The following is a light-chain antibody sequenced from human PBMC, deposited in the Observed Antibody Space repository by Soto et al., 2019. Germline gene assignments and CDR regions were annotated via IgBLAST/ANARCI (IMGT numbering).Light chain of an antibody. J-gene: IGKJ1*01. CDR1: QSVDNW. CDR2: MAS. CDR3: QQYKTYSPT. V-gene: IGKV1-5*03. Sequence: DIQVTQSPSALSASVGDRVTITCRASQSVDNWLAWYQRSPGKAPKLLIYMASTLEVGVPSRYSGRASGTEFALTISSLQPDDSATYYCQQYKTYSPTFGQGTKVEI.